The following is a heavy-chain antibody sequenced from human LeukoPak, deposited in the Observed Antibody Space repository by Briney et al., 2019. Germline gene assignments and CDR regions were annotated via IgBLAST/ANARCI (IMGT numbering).Heavy chain of an antibody. V-gene: IGHV3-7*03. CDR1: GFPFSAYW. J-gene: IGHJ4*02. Sequence: GGSLRLSCAASGFPFSAYWMNWVRQAPGKGLEWVASINQVGSEKYYVDSVKGRFTISRDNAKTSLYLQMNSLRGEDTAVYYCTRDGVAAGLYFDCWGQGTLVTVSS. CDR3: TRDGVAAGLYFDC. D-gene: IGHD6-13*01. CDR2: INQVGSEK.